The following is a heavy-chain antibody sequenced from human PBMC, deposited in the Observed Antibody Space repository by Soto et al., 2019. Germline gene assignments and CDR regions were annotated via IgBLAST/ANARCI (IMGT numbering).Heavy chain of an antibody. V-gene: IGHV1-18*01. CDR2: IGTYSGRS. D-gene: IGHD2-15*01. CDR3: ARRHGDPSSAAGFAY. CDR1: GYIFTDFS. Sequence: QIQLVQSGAEVQRPGASVKVSCKASGYIFTDFSISWVRQAPGQGLEWIGWIGTYSGRSDSAQKVRGRLTMTTDTSTTTAYMDLRSLRFDDTAVYYCARRHGDPSSAAGFAYWGQGTLVSVSS. J-gene: IGHJ4*02.